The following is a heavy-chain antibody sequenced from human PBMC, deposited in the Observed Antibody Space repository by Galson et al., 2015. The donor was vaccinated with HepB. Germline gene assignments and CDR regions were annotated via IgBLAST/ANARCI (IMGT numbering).Heavy chain of an antibody. Sequence: SLRLSCAASGFTFSSYAMHWVCQAPGKGLEWVAVISYDGSNKYYADSVKGRFTISRDNSRNTLYLQMNSLRAEDTAVYYCARDTPIGDAFDTWGQGTMVTVSS. CDR1: GFTFSSYA. J-gene: IGHJ3*02. V-gene: IGHV3-30-3*01. D-gene: IGHD3-22*01. CDR3: ARDTPIGDAFDT. CDR2: ISYDGSNK.